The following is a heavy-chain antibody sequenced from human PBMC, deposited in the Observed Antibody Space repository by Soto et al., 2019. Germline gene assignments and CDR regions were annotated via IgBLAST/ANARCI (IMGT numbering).Heavy chain of an antibody. V-gene: IGHV3-21*01. CDR3: ARNLHGYYDSSGYYPFDY. D-gene: IGHD3-22*01. CDR1: GFTFSSYS. Sequence: GGSLRLSCAASGFTFSSYSMSWVRQAPGKGLEWVSSISSSSSYIYYADSVKGRFTISRDNAKNSLYLQMNSLRAEGTAVYYCARNLHGYYDSSGYYPFDYWGQGTLVTVSS. CDR2: ISSSSSYI. J-gene: IGHJ4*02.